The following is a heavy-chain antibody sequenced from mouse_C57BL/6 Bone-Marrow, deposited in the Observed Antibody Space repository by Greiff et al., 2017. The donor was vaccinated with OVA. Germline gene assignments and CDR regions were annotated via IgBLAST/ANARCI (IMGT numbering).Heavy chain of an antibody. CDR1: GFTFTNTY. Sequence: VQLQQSVAELVRPGASVKLSCTASGFTFTNTYMHWLKQRPDQGLAWIGRIDPANGNTKYAPKFQGKATITADTSSNTAYLQLSSLTSEDTAIYYCARGGWLLLYAMDYWGQGTSVTVSS. CDR2: IDPANGNT. CDR3: ARGGWLLLYAMDY. J-gene: IGHJ4*01. D-gene: IGHD2-3*01. V-gene: IGHV14-3*01.